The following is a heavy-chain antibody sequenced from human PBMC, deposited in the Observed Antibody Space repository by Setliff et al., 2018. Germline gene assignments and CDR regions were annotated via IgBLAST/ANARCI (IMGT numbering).Heavy chain of an antibody. V-gene: IGHV3-7*01. CDR3: ARDGVFYAMDF. CDR1: GFTFSSFW. J-gene: IGHJ6*02. Sequence: LRLSCAASGFTFSSFWMSWVRQTPGKGLEGVANINQDGSGKYYADSVRGRFTISRDNAKNSLYLQMNSLRAEDSAVYYCARDGVFYAMDFWCQGTTVTVSS. CDR2: INQDGSGK. D-gene: IGHD3-10*01.